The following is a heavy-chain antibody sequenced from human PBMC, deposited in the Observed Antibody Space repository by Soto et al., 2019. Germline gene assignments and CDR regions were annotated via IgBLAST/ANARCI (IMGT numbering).Heavy chain of an antibody. Sequence: VGSLRFSCSASGFTFSMFSMHWVRQAPGKGLEYVSGISSNGDSTYYADSVKGRFTISRDNSKNTLYLQMSSLRAVDTAVYYCVHPRSTVQIPPTWGQGTLVTVSS. CDR1: GFTFSMFS. CDR3: VHPRSTVQIPPT. CDR2: ISSNGDST. D-gene: IGHD4-17*01. J-gene: IGHJ5*02. V-gene: IGHV3-64D*06.